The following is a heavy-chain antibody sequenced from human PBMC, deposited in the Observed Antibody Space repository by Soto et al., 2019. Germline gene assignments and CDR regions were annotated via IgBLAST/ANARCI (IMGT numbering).Heavy chain of an antibody. CDR3: VHPRSTVQIPPT. CDR2: ISSNGDST. J-gene: IGHJ5*02. D-gene: IGHD4-17*01. CDR1: GFTFSMFS. V-gene: IGHV3-64D*06. Sequence: WGSLRLSCSASGFTFSMFSMHWVRQAPGKGLEYVSGISSNGDSTYYADSVKGRFTISRDNSKNTLYLQMSSLRAVDTAVYYCVHPRSTVQIPPTWGQGTLVTVPS.